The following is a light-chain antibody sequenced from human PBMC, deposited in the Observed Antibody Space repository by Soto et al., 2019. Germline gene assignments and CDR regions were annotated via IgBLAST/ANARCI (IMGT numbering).Light chain of an antibody. CDR1: QSISSC. V-gene: IGKV1-39*01. CDR3: QQSYNSPYP. CDR2: GAS. Sequence: DIQMTQSPSSLSASVGDRVTITCLASQSISSCLDWYQQKPGKAPKLRIYGASSLQNGVPSRFSGSRSRTAVTFTSNSAPPTDFATYHCQQSYNSPYPFCQGTKLDIK. J-gene: IGKJ2*01.